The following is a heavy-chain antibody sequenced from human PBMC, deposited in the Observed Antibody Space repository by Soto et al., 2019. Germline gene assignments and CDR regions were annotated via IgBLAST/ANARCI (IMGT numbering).Heavy chain of an antibody. Sequence: QVQLVQSGAEVKRPGSSVKLSCKASGGTFTYYGISWVRQAPGQGLEWMGGIIPIIGPATYAQKFQGRLTITADHSTSTAYMELSSLGSEVTALYYCARDLGTTIAGPPRRETYGGLDPWGQGTLVTVSS. CDR1: GGTFTYYG. V-gene: IGHV1-69*01. D-gene: IGHD3-22*01. CDR3: ARDLGTTIAGPPRRETYGGLDP. CDR2: IIPIIGPA. J-gene: IGHJ5*02.